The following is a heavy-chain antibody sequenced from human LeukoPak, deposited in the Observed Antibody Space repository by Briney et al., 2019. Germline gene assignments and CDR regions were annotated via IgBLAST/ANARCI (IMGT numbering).Heavy chain of an antibody. D-gene: IGHD3-22*01. Sequence: PGGSLRLSCAASGFTFDDYAMHWVRQAPGKGLEWVADIKQDGSEKYYVDSVKGRFTISRDNAKNSLYLQMNSLRAEDTAVYYCARDVGLYYYDSSTYFDYWGQGTLVTVSS. V-gene: IGHV3-7*01. CDR3: ARDVGLYYYDSSTYFDY. CDR2: IKQDGSEK. CDR1: GFTFDDYA. J-gene: IGHJ4*02.